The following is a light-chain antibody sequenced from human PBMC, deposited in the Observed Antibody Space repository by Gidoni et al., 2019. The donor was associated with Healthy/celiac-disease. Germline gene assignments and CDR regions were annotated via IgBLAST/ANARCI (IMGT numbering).Light chain of an antibody. CDR3: QQYGRSPL. J-gene: IGKJ2*01. CDR2: GAS. CDR1: QSVSSSY. V-gene: IGKV3-20*01. Sequence: ELTQSPGTLSLSPGERATLSCRASQSVSSSYLAWYQQKPGQAPRLLIDGASSRATVIADRVSGSGSWTDLTLTISKLEPEVFVEDKGQQYGRSPLFGEGTKLEIK.